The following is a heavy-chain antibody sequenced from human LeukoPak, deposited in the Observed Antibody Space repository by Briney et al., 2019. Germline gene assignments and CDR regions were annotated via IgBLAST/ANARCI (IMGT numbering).Heavy chain of an antibody. CDR1: GYTFTSYY. D-gene: IGHD6-13*01. Sequence: ASVKVSCKASGYTFTSYYMHWVRQAPGQGLEWMGIINPSGGSTSYAQKFQGRVTMTRDTSTSTVYMELSSLRSEDTAVYYCARDYGKNYIAAAGTGLDYWGQGTLVTVSS. CDR2: INPSGGST. J-gene: IGHJ4*02. V-gene: IGHV1-46*01. CDR3: ARDYGKNYIAAAGTGLDY.